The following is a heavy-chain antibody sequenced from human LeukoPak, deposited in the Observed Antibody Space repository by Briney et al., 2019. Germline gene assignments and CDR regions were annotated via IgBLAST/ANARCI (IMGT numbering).Heavy chain of an antibody. D-gene: IGHD6-13*01. CDR1: VYTFTGYY. CDR2: INPNSCGT. Sequence: ASVNVSCKACVYTFTGYYMHGVRQAPGQGVKWMGWINPNSCGTNYAQNFQGRVTMTRDTSITTAYMELSRLRSDDTAVYYCRSSSWDAFDLWRRGPMVTVS. V-gene: IGHV1-2*02. CDR3: RSSSWDAFDL. J-gene: IGHJ3*01.